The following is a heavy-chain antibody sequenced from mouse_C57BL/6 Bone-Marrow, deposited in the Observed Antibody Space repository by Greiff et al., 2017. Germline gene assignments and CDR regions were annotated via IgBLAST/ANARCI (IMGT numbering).Heavy chain of an antibody. J-gene: IGHJ1*03. D-gene: IGHD1-1*01. CDR3: ARSGVVARYFDV. CDR1: GYTFTDYY. V-gene: IGHV1-76*01. CDR2: IYPGSGNT. Sequence: QVQLQQSGAELVRPGASVKLSCKASGYTFTDYYINWVKQRPGQGLEWIARIYPGSGNTYYNEKFKGKATLTAEKSSSTAYMQLSSLTSEDSAVYFCARSGVVARYFDVWGTGTTVTVSS.